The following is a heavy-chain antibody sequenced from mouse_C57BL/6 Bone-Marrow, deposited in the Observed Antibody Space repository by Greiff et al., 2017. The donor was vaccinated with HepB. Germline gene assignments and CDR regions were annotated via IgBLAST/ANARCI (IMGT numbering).Heavy chain of an antibody. V-gene: IGHV3-6*01. J-gene: IGHJ3*01. CDR1: GYSITSGYY. CDR3: ARVGTWFAY. CDR2: ISYDGSN. Sequence: EVKLVESGPGLVKPSQSLSLTCSVTGYSITSGYYWNWIRQFPGNKLEWMGYISYDGSNNYNPSLKNRISITRDTSKNQFFLKLNSVTTEDTATYYCARVGTWFAYWGQGTLVTVSA.